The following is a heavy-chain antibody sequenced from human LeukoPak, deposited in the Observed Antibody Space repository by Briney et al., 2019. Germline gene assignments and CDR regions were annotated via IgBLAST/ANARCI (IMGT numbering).Heavy chain of an antibody. CDR1: GFSISSGYF. V-gene: IGHV4-38-2*01. J-gene: IGHJ4*02. CDR3: ARRISTRRGETCSSTSCYFDY. CDR2: IFHSGIT. Sequence: SETLSLTCAVSGFSISSGYFWAWIRQSPGKGLEWIGSIFHSGITYYNPSLKSRITISVDTSKNQFSLRLSSVTAADTVVYYCARRISTRRGETCSSTSCYFDYWGQGTLVTVSS. D-gene: IGHD2-2*01.